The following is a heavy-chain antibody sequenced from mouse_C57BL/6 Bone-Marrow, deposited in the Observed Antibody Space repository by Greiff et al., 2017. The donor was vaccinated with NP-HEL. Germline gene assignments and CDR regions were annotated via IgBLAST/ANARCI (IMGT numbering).Heavy chain of an antibody. V-gene: IGHV1-62-2*01. Sequence: QVQLQQSGAELVKPGASVKLSCKASGYTFTEYPIHWVKQRSGQGLEWIGWFYPGSGSINYNEKFKDKATLTADKSSSTVYMELSRLTSEDSAVYFCARHEDYYGSSNWYFDVWGTGTTVTVSS. D-gene: IGHD1-1*01. CDR1: GYTFTEYP. CDR2: FYPGSGSI. CDR3: ARHEDYYGSSNWYFDV. J-gene: IGHJ1*03.